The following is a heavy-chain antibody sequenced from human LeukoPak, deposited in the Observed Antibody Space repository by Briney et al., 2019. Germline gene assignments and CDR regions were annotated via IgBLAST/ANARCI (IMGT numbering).Heavy chain of an antibody. D-gene: IGHD3-10*01. CDR3: ARGRNMVRGVIIWFDP. V-gene: IGHV4-34*01. J-gene: IGHJ5*02. Sequence: SETLSLTCAVYGGSFSGYYWSWIRQPPGKGLEWIGEINHGGSTNYNPSLKSRVTISVDTSKNQFSLKLSSVTAADTAVYYCARGRNMVRGVIIWFDPWGQGTLVTVSS. CDR2: INHGGST. CDR1: GGSFSGYY.